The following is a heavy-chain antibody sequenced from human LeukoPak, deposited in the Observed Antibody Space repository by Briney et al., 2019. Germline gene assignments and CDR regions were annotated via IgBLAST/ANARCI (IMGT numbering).Heavy chain of an antibody. CDR1: GLTFTNYA. CDR2: MSFDGDNE. D-gene: IGHD3-22*01. J-gene: IGHJ4*02. CDR3: AREAYYDCSGSLDY. Sequence: PGGSLRLSCAASGLTFTNYAIHWVRQAPGKGLEWVAVMSFDGDNEHYADSVKGRFTISKDNSKNTLYLQMSSLRADDTAIYYCAREAYYDCSGSLDYWGQGTLVTVSS. V-gene: IGHV3-30-3*01.